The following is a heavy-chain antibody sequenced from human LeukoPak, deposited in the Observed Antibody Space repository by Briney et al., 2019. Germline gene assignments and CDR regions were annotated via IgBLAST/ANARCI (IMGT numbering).Heavy chain of an antibody. CDR1: GFIFNDYD. CDR3: ARWYCSSIGCYYDY. CDR2: VRSDGSNK. Sequence: GGSLRLSCAASGFIFNDYDMHWVRQAPGKGLEWVAFVRSDGSNKYYTDSMKGRFTISRDGSKNTLYLQMNGLRDEDAAFYYCARWYCSSIGCYYDYWGQGAPVTVTS. J-gene: IGHJ4*02. V-gene: IGHV3-30*02. D-gene: IGHD2-2*01.